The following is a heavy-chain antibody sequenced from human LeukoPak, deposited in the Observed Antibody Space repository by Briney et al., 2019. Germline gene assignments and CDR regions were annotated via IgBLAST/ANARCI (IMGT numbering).Heavy chain of an antibody. CDR3: ASLAAAATNWFDP. J-gene: IGHJ5*02. V-gene: IGHV1-2*06. CDR2: INPYSGGT. Sequence: SXXVSCKASGYTFTGYYMHWVRQAPGQGHEWMGRINPYSGGTNYAQKFQGRVTMTRHTSISTPYLELSRLRSDDPAVYYCASLAAAATNWFDPWGQGTLVTVSS. CDR1: GYTFTGYY. D-gene: IGHD2-15*01.